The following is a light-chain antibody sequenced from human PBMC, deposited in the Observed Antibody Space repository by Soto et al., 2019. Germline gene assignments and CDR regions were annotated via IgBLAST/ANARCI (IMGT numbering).Light chain of an antibody. CDR1: QSVSGN. CDR3: QQYNNWPPWT. J-gene: IGKJ1*01. CDR2: GAS. Sequence: EIVMTQSPATLSVSPGERATLSCRASQSVSGNLAWYQQRPGQAPRLLIYGASTRATGIPARFSGSGSGTEFTLTISSLQSEDFSVYYCQQYNNWPPWTFGQGTKVEIK. V-gene: IGKV3-15*01.